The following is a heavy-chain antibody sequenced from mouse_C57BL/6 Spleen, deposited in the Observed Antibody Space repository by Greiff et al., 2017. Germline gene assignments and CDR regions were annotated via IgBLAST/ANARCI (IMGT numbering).Heavy chain of an antibody. Sequence: VQLQQPGAELVKPGASVKLSCKASGYTFTSYWMHWVKQRPGQGLEWIGMIHPNTGSTNYNEKFKSKATLTVDKSSSTAYMQLSSLTSEDSAVYYCAREGGYGNYYAMGDWGQGTSVTVAS. D-gene: IGHD2-10*02. J-gene: IGHJ4*01. CDR1: GYTFTSYW. CDR3: AREGGYGNYYAMGD. CDR2: IHPNTGST. V-gene: IGHV1-64*01.